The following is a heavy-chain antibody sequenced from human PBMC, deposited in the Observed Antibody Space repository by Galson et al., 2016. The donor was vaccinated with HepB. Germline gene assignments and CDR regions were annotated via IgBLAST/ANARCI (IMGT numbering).Heavy chain of an antibody. CDR1: EFTVSNNY. Sequence: SLRLSCAASEFTVSNNYMSWVRQAPGKGLEWVSLIYSGGNTRYADSVEGRFTISRDNSKNPVYLQMNSLRAEDTAVYYCSTLNPASPYFDYWGQGTLVTVSS. CDR2: IYSGGNT. J-gene: IGHJ4*02. V-gene: IGHV3-53*01. CDR3: STLNPASPYFDY.